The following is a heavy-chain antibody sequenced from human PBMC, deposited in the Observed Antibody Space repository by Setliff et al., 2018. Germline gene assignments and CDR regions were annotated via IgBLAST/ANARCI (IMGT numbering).Heavy chain of an antibody. CDR2: TIPMFGTT. J-gene: IGHJ6*03. CDR1: GGTFNSSG. Sequence: GASVKVSCKASGGTFNSSGISWVRQAPGQGLEWMGGTIPMFGTTEYAQKFQGRLTIITDESTSTAYMELSSLTSDDTAVYYCAREGVDTRSSTDYRYYMDVWGKGTTVTVSS. CDR3: AREGVDTRSSTDYRYYMDV. V-gene: IGHV1-69*05. D-gene: IGHD5-18*01.